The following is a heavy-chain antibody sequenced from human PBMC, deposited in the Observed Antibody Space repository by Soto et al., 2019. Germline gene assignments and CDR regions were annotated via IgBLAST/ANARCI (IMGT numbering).Heavy chain of an antibody. CDR2: ISGSGGST. J-gene: IGHJ4*02. D-gene: IGHD6-13*01. Sequence: EVQLLESGGGLAQPGGSLRLSCAASGFTFSSYAMSWVRQAPGKRLEWVSAISGSGGSTYYADSVKGGFTISRDNSKNTLSLQMNSLRAEDTAGYYCAKDASIAGAYDYWGQGTLVTVSS. V-gene: IGHV3-23*01. CDR3: AKDASIAGAYDY. CDR1: GFTFSSYA.